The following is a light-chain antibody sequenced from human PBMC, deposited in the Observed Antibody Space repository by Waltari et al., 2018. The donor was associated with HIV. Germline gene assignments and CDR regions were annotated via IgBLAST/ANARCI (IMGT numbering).Light chain of an antibody. V-gene: IGKV3-11*01. CDR3: QQRTKWPT. CDR1: QSVFTY. Sequence: RATLSCRASQSVFTYLAWYQQKPGQAPRLLIYDASNRATGIPARFSASGSGTDFTLTISSLEPEDFAVYFCQQRTKWPTFGGGTKVEIK. CDR2: DAS. J-gene: IGKJ4*01.